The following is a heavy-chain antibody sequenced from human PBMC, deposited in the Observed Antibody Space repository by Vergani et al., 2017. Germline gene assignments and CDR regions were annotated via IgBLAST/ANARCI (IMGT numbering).Heavy chain of an antibody. Sequence: QVQLQESGPGLVKPSQTLSLTCTVSGGSISSGDYYWSWIRQPPGKGLEWIGYIYYSGRTYYNPSLKSRVTISVDTSKNQFSLKLSSVTAADTAVYYCAGYHECSSTSCYGWGAFDIWGQGTMVTVSS. CDR2: IYYSGRT. CDR3: AGYHECSSTSCYGWGAFDI. D-gene: IGHD2-2*01. V-gene: IGHV4-30-4*08. J-gene: IGHJ3*02. CDR1: GGSISSGDYY.